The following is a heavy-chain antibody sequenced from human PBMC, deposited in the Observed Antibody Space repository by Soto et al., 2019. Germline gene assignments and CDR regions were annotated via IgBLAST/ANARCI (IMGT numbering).Heavy chain of an antibody. Sequence: EVQLLESGGGLVQPGGSLRLSCAPSGFTFSIYAMSWVRQAPGKGLEWVTSISGRDDSTYYADAVKGRFTISRDNSKNTLFLQMSSLRAEDTAVYYCAKDRLSGSYHRYFDHWGQGTLVTVSS. J-gene: IGHJ4*02. V-gene: IGHV3-23*01. CDR1: GFTFSIYA. D-gene: IGHD1-26*01. CDR2: ISGRDDST. CDR3: AKDRLSGSYHRYFDH.